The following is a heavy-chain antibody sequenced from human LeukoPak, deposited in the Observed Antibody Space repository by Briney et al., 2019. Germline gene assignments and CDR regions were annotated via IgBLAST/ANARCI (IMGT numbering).Heavy chain of an antibody. V-gene: IGHV3-23*01. CDR1: GFSFTNYA. J-gene: IGHJ4*02. CDR2: ITGSGGST. D-gene: IGHD6-13*01. Sequence: GGSLRLSCAASGFSFTNYAMNWVRQAPGKGLEWVSTITGSGGSTYYADSVNGRFTISRDNSKNTLYLQMNSLRADDTAVYYCAKGVAAAVYLANYWGQGTLVTVSS. CDR3: AKGVAAAVYLANY.